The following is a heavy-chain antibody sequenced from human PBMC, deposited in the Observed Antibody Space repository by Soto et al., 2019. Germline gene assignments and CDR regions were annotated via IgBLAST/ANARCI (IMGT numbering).Heavy chain of an antibody. CDR2: IYYSGST. V-gene: IGHV4-39*01. Sequence: PSETLSLTCTVSGGSISSSSYYWGWIRQPPGKGLEWIGSIYYSGSTYYNPSLKSRVTISVDTSKNQFSLKLSSVTAADTAVYYCASHRTFWPFDSWGQGTVVTVSS. D-gene: IGHD2-8*01. J-gene: IGHJ4*02. CDR3: ASHRTFWPFDS. CDR1: GGSISSSSYY.